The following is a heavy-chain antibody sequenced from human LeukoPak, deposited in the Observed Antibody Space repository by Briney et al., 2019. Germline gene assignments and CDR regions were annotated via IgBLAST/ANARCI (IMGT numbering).Heavy chain of an antibody. D-gene: IGHD3-3*01. V-gene: IGHV4-59*12. Sequence: PSETLSLTCTVSGGSISSYYWSWIRQPPGKGLEWIGYIYYSGSTNYNPSLKSRVTISVDTSKNQFSLHLSSVTAADTVVYYCARMTYYDFWSGSLDYWGQGTLVTVSS. J-gene: IGHJ4*02. CDR1: GGSISSYY. CDR2: IYYSGST. CDR3: ARMTYYDFWSGSLDY.